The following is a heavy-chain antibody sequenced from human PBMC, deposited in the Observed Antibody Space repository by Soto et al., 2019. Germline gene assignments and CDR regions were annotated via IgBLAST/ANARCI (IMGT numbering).Heavy chain of an antibody. CDR1: GFIFTSCC. J-gene: IGHJ4*02. D-gene: IGHD3-16*01. V-gene: IGHV5-10-1*01. CDR3: ARLPVLSLVAVWGFDY. CDR2: IDATDSYT. Sequence: GESLKISRKVSGFIFTSCCSRTVRKRPGIVLAWMGRIDATDSYTDYSQSFQGHGTLSVDKSINTAYLHWSSLKASDRGMHYCARLPVLSLVAVWGFDYWDLGTLVTVSS.